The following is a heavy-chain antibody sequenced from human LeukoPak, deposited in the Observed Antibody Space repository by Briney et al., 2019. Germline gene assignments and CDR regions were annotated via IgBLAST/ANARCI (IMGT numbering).Heavy chain of an antibody. CDR1: GYTFTSYH. CDR3: ARDYVDDIPMIKDY. J-gene: IGHJ4*02. D-gene: IGHD2-8*01. Sequence: ASVKVSCKASGYTFTSYHMHWVRQAPGQGLKWMGKINLSGGSTTYAQKFQGRVTMTRDTSTSTVYMELSSLRSEDTAVYYCARDYVDDIPMIKDYWGQGTLVTVSS. CDR2: INLSGGST. V-gene: IGHV1-46*01.